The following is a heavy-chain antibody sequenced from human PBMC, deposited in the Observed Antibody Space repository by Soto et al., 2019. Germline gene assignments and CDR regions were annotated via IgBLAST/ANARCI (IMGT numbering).Heavy chain of an antibody. V-gene: IGHV4-59*01. D-gene: IGHD3-22*01. CDR2: IYYSGST. CDR3: ARLNYYDSTDYFDS. J-gene: IGHJ4*02. CDR1: GGSTSSYN. Sequence: SETLSLTCTVSGGSTSSYNWSWIRQPPGRGLEWIGYIYYSGSTNYNPSLKSRVTISVDTSKNRFSLKLSSVTAADTAVYYCARLNYYDSTDYFDSWGQGTLVTVSS.